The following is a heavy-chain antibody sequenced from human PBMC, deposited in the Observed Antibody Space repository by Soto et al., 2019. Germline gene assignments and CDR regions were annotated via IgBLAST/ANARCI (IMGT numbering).Heavy chain of an antibody. V-gene: IGHV3-43*01. CDR3: AKYRSGRWEWELPGYYYYGMDV. CDR2: ISWDGGST. J-gene: IGHJ6*02. Sequence: GGSLRLSCAASGFTFDDYTMHWVRQAPGKGLEWVSLISWDGGSTYYADSVKGRFTISRDNSKNSLYLQMNSLRTEDTAFYYWAKYRSGRWEWELPGYYYYGMDVWGQGTTVTVSS. D-gene: IGHD1-26*01. CDR1: GFTFDDYT.